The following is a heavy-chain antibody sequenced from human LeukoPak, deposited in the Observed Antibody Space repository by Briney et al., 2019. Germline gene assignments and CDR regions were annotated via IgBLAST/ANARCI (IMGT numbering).Heavy chain of an antibody. CDR3: ARGGGSGYDWGYYFDY. CDR1: GFSFSNYW. Sequence: PGGSLRLSCAASGFSFSNYWMTWLRQAPGKGLEWVANIRGDESRKYYLDSVTGRFTISRDNAKNSLYLQMNSLRAEDTAVYYCARGGGSGYDWGYYFDYWGQGTLVTVSS. D-gene: IGHD5-12*01. J-gene: IGHJ4*02. CDR2: IRGDESRK. V-gene: IGHV3-7*01.